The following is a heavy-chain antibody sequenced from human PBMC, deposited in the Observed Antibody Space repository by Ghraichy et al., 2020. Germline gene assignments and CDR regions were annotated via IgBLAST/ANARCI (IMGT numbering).Heavy chain of an antibody. D-gene: IGHD4-11*01. J-gene: IGHJ4*02. Sequence: GGSLRLSCAASGFTVSKRYMSWVRQAPGKRLEWVSVIYSGGSTYYADSVKGRFTVSRDNSKNTLFLQMNSLRAEDTAVYYCASRPPGDYGNLDYWGQGTLVTVSS. CDR3: ASRPPGDYGNLDY. CDR2: IYSGGST. CDR1: GFTVSKRY. V-gene: IGHV3-53*01.